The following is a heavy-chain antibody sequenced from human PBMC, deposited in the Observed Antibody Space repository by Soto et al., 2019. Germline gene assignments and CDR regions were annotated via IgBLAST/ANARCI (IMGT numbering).Heavy chain of an antibody. V-gene: IGHV4-30-4*01. Sequence: SETLSLTCTVSGGSISSGDYYWSWIRQPPGKGLEWIGYIYYSGSTYYNPSLKSRVTISVDTSKNQFSLKLSSVTAADTAVYYCARRQSDYYGSGSYYYYYYGMDVWGQGTTVTVSS. J-gene: IGHJ6*02. CDR3: ARRQSDYYGSGSYYYYYYGMDV. D-gene: IGHD3-10*01. CDR1: GGSISSGDYY. CDR2: IYYSGST.